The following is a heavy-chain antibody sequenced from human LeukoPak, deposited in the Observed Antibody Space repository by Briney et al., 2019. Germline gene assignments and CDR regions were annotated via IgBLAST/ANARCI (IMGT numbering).Heavy chain of an antibody. J-gene: IGHJ4*02. Sequence: PSETLSLTCSVSGGAISDTNYYWGWIRQPPGRGPEWIGSIYYSGSVYYNASLRSRLTLSVDTPKNRFSLKLNSVTATDTAVYYCVRYSSWKTYFDYWGQGSLVTVSS. V-gene: IGHV4-39*01. D-gene: IGHD5-12*01. CDR1: GGAISDTNYY. CDR3: VRYSSWKTYFDY. CDR2: IYYSGSV.